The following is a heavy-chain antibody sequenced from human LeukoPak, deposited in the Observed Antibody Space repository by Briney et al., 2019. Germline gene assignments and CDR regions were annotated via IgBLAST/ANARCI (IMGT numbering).Heavy chain of an antibody. CDR3: ARAVPAAIYYYYMDV. CDR1: GGTFSSYA. V-gene: IGHV1-69*13. Sequence: ASVKVSCKASGGTFSSYAISWVRQAPGQGLEWMGGIIPIFGTANYAQKFQGRVTITADESTSTAYMELSSLRSEDTAVYYCARAVPAAIYYYYMDVWGKGTTVTVSS. CDR2: IIPIFGTA. D-gene: IGHD2-2*01. J-gene: IGHJ6*03.